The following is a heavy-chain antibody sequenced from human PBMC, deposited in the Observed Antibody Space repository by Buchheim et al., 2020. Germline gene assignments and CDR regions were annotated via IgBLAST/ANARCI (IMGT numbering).Heavy chain of an antibody. D-gene: IGHD2-2*01. V-gene: IGHV3-74*01. CDR1: GFTFSTYW. CDR3: ARGSSTSCYDP. CDR2: IHSDGSST. J-gene: IGHJ5*02. Sequence: EVQLVESGGGLVQPGGSLRLSCAASGFTFSTYWMHWVRQASGKGLVWVSRIHSDGSSTNYADSVKGRFTISRDNAKNTVYLQMNSLRADDTAVYYCARGSSTSCYDPWGQGTL.